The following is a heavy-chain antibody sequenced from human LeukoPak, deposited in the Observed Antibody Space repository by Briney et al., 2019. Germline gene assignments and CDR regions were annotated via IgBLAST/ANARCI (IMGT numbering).Heavy chain of an antibody. CDR2: IIPFFVKA. J-gene: IGHJ4*02. Sequence: SLKVSCKASGGTFSSYAISWVRQTPGQGREWRGGIIPFFVKANYAQKFQRRVKITADESTSTAYIELRSLRSEDTAVYYCATLGSHTYYYGSGSYHSPFDYWGQGTLVTVSS. CDR1: GGTFSSYA. V-gene: IGHV1-69*13. D-gene: IGHD3-10*01. CDR3: ATLGSHTYYYGSGSYHSPFDY.